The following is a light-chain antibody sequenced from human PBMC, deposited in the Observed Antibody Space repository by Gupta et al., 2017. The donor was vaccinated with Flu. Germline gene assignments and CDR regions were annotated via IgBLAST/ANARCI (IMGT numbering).Light chain of an antibody. J-gene: IGKJ2*01. Sequence: GTLSLSPGERATLSCRASQSVSSSYLAWYQQKPGQAPRLLIYGASSRATGIPDRFSGSGSGTDFTLTISRLEPEDFAVYYCQQYGSSPYTCGQGTKLEIK. CDR3: QQYGSSPYT. V-gene: IGKV3-20*01. CDR2: GAS. CDR1: QSVSSSY.